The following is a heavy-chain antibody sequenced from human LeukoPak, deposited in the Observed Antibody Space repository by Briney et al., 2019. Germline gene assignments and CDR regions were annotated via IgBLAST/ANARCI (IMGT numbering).Heavy chain of an antibody. D-gene: IGHD3-22*01. CDR3: ARDRRGDYYDSTYGFLDY. CDR1: GGSISSGNYY. V-gene: IGHV4-61*09. CDR2: FYTSGST. Sequence: PSETLSLTCTVSGGSISSGNYYWSWIRQPAGKELEWIGHFYTSGSTNYNPSLKSRVTISVDTSKNQFSLKLSSVTAADTAVYYCARDRRGDYYDSTYGFLDYWGQGTLVTVSS. J-gene: IGHJ4*02.